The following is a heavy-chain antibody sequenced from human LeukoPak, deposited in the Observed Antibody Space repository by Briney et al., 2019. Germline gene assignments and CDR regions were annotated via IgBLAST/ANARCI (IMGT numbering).Heavy chain of an antibody. D-gene: IGHD4-17*01. J-gene: IGHJ4*02. CDR3: ARFYGDYGSGF. V-gene: IGHV3-21*01. Sequence: GGSLRLSCAASGFTFSSYSMNWVRQAPGKGLEWVSSISSSSSYIYYADSVKGRFTISRDNAKNSLHLQMNSLRAEDTAVYYCARFYGDYGSGFWGQGTLVTVSS. CDR1: GFTFSSYS. CDR2: ISSSSSYI.